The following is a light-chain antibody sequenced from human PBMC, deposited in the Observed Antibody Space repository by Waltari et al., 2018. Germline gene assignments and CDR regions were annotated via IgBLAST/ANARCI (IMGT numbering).Light chain of an antibody. V-gene: IGKV3-20*01. CDR3: QKYESLPAT. Sequence: IMLTQSPGTLSLSPGERATLPCRASQRVGRSLVWYQQKPAQAPRLLIYDASRRATGIPDRFSGSGFGTDFSLTISRLEPEDFAVYYCQKYESLPATFGQGTKVEIK. J-gene: IGKJ1*01. CDR2: DAS. CDR1: QRVGRS.